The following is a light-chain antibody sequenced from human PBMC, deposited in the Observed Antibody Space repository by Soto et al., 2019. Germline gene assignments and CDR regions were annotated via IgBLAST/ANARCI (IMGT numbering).Light chain of an antibody. CDR1: NSDVGGYDY. CDR3: CSYAGSSTV. Sequence: QSALAQPASVSGSPGQSITISCTGTNSDVGGYDYVSWYQHHPGKAPKLMIYGVRNLPSGVSHRFSGSKSGNTASLTISGLQAEDEADYYCCSYAGSSTVFGGGTKLTVL. J-gene: IGLJ3*02. CDR2: GVR. V-gene: IGLV2-14*01.